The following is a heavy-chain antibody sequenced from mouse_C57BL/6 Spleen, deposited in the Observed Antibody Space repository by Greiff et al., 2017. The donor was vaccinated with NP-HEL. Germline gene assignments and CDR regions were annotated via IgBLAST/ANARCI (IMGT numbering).Heavy chain of an antibody. D-gene: IGHD1-1*01. V-gene: IGHV1-26*01. CDR1: GYTFTDYY. CDR3: SNYGSSSAWFAY. CDR2: INPNNGGT. Sequence: EVQLQQSGPELVKPGASVKISCKASGYTFTDYYMNWVKQSHGKSLEWIGDINPNNGGTSYNQKFKGKATLTVDKSSSTAYMALRSLTSEDSAVYYWSNYGSSSAWFAYWGQGTLVTVSA. J-gene: IGHJ3*01.